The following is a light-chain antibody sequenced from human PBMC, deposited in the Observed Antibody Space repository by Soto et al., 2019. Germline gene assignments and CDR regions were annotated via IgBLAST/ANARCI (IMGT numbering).Light chain of an antibody. V-gene: IGLV2-11*01. J-gene: IGLJ1*01. CDR3: CSYAGRYTYV. Sequence: QSALTQPRSVSGSPGKSVSISCTGTSSDVGGYTYVSWYQQHPGKAPKVMIYDVSKRPSGIPDRFSGSKSGNTASLTISGLQSEDEADYYCCSYAGRYTYVFGTGTKLTV. CDR2: DVS. CDR1: SSDVGGYTY.